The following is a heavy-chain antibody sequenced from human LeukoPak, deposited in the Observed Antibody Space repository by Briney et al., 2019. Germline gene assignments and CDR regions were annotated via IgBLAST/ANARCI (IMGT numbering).Heavy chain of an antibody. CDR1: GGSFSDYY. Sequence: PSETLSLTCAVYGGSFSDYYWSWIRQPAGKGLEWIGRIYTRGSTNYNPSLKSRVTMSVDTSKNQFSLKLSSVTAADTAVYYCATDGMVRGPDAWFDSWGQGTLVTVSS. V-gene: IGHV4-4*07. CDR3: ATDGMVRGPDAWFDS. CDR2: IYTRGST. D-gene: IGHD3-10*01. J-gene: IGHJ5*01.